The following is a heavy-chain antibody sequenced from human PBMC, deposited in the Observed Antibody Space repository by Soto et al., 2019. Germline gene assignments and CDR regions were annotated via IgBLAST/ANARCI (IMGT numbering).Heavy chain of an antibody. CDR1: GFTFSNYV. V-gene: IGHV3-30-3*01. J-gene: IGHJ6*02. Sequence: QVQLVESGGGVVQPGRSLRLSCAASGFTFSNYVMYWVRQAPGKGLECVAVISYDGNNKYYADSVKGRFTISRDNSKNTLYLQMNSLRGEDTAVYYCARAGCDGGSCYTLVGLRYGMDVWGQGTTVTVSS. CDR3: ARAGCDGGSCYTLVGLRYGMDV. CDR2: ISYDGNNK. D-gene: IGHD2-15*01.